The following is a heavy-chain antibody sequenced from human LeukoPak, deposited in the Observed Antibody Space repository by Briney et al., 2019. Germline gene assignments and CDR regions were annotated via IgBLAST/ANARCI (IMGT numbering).Heavy chain of an antibody. V-gene: IGHV4-59*12. CDR1: GGSISSYY. D-gene: IGHD5-18*01. CDR2: IYYSGST. J-gene: IGHJ4*02. Sequence: SETLSLTCTVSGGSISSYYWSRIRQPPGKGLEWIGYIYYSGSTNYNPSLKSRVTISVDTSKNQFSLKLSSVTAADTAVYYCAREMFSYGYDYWGQGTLVTVSS. CDR3: AREMFSYGYDY.